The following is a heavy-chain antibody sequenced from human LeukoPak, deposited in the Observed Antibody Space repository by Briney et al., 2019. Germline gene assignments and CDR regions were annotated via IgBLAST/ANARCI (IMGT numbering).Heavy chain of an antibody. CDR1: GGTFSSYA. V-gene: IGHV1-69*06. CDR2: IIPIFGTA. CDR3: ARDSRRFLESSLSGDGNWFDL. J-gene: IGHJ5*02. D-gene: IGHD3-3*01. Sequence: SVKVSCKASGGTFSSYAISWVRQAPGQGLEWMGGIIPIFGTANYAQKFQGRVTITADKSTSTAYMELSSLRSEDTAVYYCARDSRRFLESSLSGDGNWFDLWGQGTLVTVSS.